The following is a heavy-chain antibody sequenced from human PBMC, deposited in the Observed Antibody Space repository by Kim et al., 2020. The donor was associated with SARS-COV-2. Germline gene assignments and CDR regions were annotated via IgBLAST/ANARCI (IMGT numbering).Heavy chain of an antibody. CDR2: IKQDGSEK. D-gene: IGHD2-21*02. CDR1: GFTFSSYW. V-gene: IGHV3-7*01. Sequence: GGSLRLSCAASGFTFSSYWMSWVRQAPGKGLEWVANIKQDGSEKYYVDSVKGRFTISRDNAKNSLYLQMNSLRAEDTAVYYCARTFYCGGDCYSGATDYWGQGTLVTVSS. J-gene: IGHJ4*02. CDR3: ARTFYCGGDCYSGATDY.